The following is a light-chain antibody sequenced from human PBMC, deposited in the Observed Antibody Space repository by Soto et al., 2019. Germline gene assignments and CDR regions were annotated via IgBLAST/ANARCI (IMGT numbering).Light chain of an antibody. CDR3: MQGTHWPLGT. Sequence: DVVMTQSPLSLPVTLGQPASISCRSSHSLMYSDGISYLSWFQQRPGQSPRRLIYEFYNRDSWVRDRFSGSVSGTELILMISSVESDDVRVYYCMQGTHWPLGTLGQGTKLEIK. CDR1: HSLMYSDGISY. V-gene: IGKV2-30*01. J-gene: IGKJ2*01. CDR2: EFY.